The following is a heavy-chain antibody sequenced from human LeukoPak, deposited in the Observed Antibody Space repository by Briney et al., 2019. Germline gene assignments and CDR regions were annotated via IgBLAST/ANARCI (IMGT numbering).Heavy chain of an antibody. Sequence: SETLSLTCTVSGVSISSYYWSWIRQPPGKGLEWIGYIYYSGSTNYNPSLKSRVTISVDTSKNQFSLKLSSVTAADTAVYYCARGVYSYGYRFDYWGQGTLVTVSS. CDR3: ARGVYSYGYRFDY. J-gene: IGHJ4*02. V-gene: IGHV4-59*01. CDR2: IYYSGST. CDR1: GVSISSYY. D-gene: IGHD5-18*01.